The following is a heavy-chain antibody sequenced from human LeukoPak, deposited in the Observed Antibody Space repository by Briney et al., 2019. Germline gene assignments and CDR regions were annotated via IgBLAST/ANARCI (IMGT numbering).Heavy chain of an antibody. Sequence: GGSLRLSCAASGFTFSSYEMNWVRQAPGKGLEWVSYISSSGSTIYYADSVKGRFTISRDNAKNSLYLQMNSLRAEDTAVYYCAVLGITMIGGVWGKGTTVAISS. CDR3: AVLGITMIGGV. CDR1: GFTFSSYE. J-gene: IGHJ6*04. V-gene: IGHV3-48*03. CDR2: ISSSGSTI. D-gene: IGHD3-10*02.